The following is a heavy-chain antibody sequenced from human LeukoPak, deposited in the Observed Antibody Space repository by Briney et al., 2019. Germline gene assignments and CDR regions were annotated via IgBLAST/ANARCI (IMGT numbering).Heavy chain of an antibody. CDR1: GGSISSSNW. Sequence: SGTLSLTCAVSGGSISSSNWWSWVRQPPGKGLEWIGEIYHSGSTNYNPSLKSRVTISVDKSKNQFSLKLSSVTAADTAVYYCATEGITMVRGVIIIHAFDIWGQGTMVTVSS. CDR3: ATEGITMVRGVIIIHAFDI. D-gene: IGHD3-10*01. V-gene: IGHV4-4*02. J-gene: IGHJ3*02. CDR2: IYHSGST.